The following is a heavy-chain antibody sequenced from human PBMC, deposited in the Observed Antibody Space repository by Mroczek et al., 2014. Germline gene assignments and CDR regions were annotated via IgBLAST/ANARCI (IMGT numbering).Heavy chain of an antibody. CDR3: ARALWDYDSSGYYKTYYFDY. V-gene: IGHV4-61*02. Sequence: QVQLVESGPGLVKPSQTLSLTCTVSGGSISSGSYYWSWIRQPAGKGLEWIGRIYTSGSTNYNPSLKSRVTISVDTSKNQFSLKLSSVTAADTAVYYCARALWDYDSSGYYKTYYFDYVGPGNPGHRLL. D-gene: IGHD3-22*01. CDR1: GGSISSGSYY. CDR2: IYTSGST. J-gene: IGHJ4*02.